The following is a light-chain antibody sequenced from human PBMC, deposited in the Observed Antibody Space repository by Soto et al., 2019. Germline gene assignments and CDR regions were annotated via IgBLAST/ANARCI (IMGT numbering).Light chain of an antibody. CDR3: QQYYSTPLT. V-gene: IGKV3-15*01. Sequence: EIVMTQSPVTLSVSPGERATLSCRASQNISRSLAWYQQKPGQGPSLLIYGTSTRAGGVPARFSGGGSGTEFTLTISSLQAEDVAVYYCQQYYSTPLTFGGGTKVDIK. CDR1: QNISRS. J-gene: IGKJ4*01. CDR2: GTS.